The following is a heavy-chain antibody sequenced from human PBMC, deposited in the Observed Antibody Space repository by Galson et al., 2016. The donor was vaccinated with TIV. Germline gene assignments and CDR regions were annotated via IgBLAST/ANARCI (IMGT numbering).Heavy chain of an antibody. Sequence: SVKVSCKASGYSLSSYALNWVRQAPGQGLEWMGWINTKNGNPTYAQGFTGRFVFSLDTSVSTAYLQISSLKAEDTAVYYCARSGDYSYYFYYMDVWAKETTVTVSS. J-gene: IGHJ6*03. CDR2: INTKNGNP. D-gene: IGHD4-17*01. CDR3: ARSGDYSYYFYYMDV. CDR1: GYSLSSYA. V-gene: IGHV7-4-1*02.